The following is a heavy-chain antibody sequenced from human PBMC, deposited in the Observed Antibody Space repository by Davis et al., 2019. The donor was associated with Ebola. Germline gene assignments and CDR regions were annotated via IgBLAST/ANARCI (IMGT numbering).Heavy chain of an antibody. CDR3: ARDWRPYSNYDNNWFDP. V-gene: IGHV4-38-2*02. D-gene: IGHD4-11*01. CDR2: IYHSGAT. Sequence: MPSETLSLTCTVSGYSISSGYYWGWIRQPPGKRLEWIGSIYHSGATYYNPSLKSRVTISVDTSKNQFSLKLSSVTAADTAVYYCARDWRPYSNYDNNWFDPWGQGTLVTVSA. CDR1: GYSISSGYY. J-gene: IGHJ5*02.